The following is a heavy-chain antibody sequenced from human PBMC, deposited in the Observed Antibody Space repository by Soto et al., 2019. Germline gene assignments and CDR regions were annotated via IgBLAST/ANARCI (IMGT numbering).Heavy chain of an antibody. CDR1: GFNFDNYG. Sequence: GGSLSLSCQASGFNFDNYGMRLVRQAPGKGLEWVAVITYDGSNKYYADSVKGRFTISRDNSKNTLSLHLNTLKPEDTAVYHCAKDRVGGTFYTPLGFWGQGTLVTVSS. CDR2: ITYDGSNK. D-gene: IGHD1-7*01. J-gene: IGHJ4*02. V-gene: IGHV3-30*18. CDR3: AKDRVGGTFYTPLGF.